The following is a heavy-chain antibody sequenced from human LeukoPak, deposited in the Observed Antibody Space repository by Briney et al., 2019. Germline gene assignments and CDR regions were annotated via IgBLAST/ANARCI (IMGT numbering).Heavy chain of an antibody. CDR3: ARASSIYGGSDV. CDR2: IYYSGST. V-gene: IGHV4-31*03. Sequence: SQTLSLTCTVSGGSISSGGYYWSWIRQHPGKGLEWIGYIYYSGSTYYNPSLESRVTISVDTSKNQFSLKLSSVTAADTAVYYCARASSIYGGSDVWGQGTTVTVSS. CDR1: GGSISSGGYY. J-gene: IGHJ6*02. D-gene: IGHD3-16*01.